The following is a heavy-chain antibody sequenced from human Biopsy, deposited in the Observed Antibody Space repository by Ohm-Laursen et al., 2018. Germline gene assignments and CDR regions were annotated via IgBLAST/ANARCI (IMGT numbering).Heavy chain of an antibody. Sequence: SDTLSLTCNVSGGYINNYYWSWIRQPAGKGLEWIVRIYSGGSTNYNPSLKSRVTMSVDTSKKQLSLRLRSVTAADTAMYYCASVVLGPTNDAFDLWGQGTMVVVSS. CDR1: GGYINNYY. D-gene: IGHD3-22*01. CDR3: ASVVLGPTNDAFDL. V-gene: IGHV4-4*07. CDR2: IYSGGST. J-gene: IGHJ3*01.